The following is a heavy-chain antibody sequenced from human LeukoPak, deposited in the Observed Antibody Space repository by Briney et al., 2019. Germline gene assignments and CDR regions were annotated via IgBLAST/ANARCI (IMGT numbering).Heavy chain of an antibody. CDR1: GASVNEYY. J-gene: IGHJ4*02. Sequence: SETLSLTCIASGASVNEYYWSWIRQPPGKALEWIGHIYMGVSTIYNPSLTSRVTISVDTPRNQFSLKLTSLTAADTAMYYCAQSDGWPAFDFWSQGALVTVSS. CDR2: IYMGVST. CDR3: AQSDGWPAFDF. D-gene: IGHD2-21*02. V-gene: IGHV4-4*08.